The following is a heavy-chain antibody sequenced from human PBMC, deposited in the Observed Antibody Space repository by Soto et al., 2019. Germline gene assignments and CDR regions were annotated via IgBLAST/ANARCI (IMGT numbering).Heavy chain of an antibody. D-gene: IGHD2-15*01. V-gene: IGHV1-2*02. CDR3: AKSGRDCTTNTCYSWADY. CDR1: GYSFTDHY. CDR2: MNPNSGAT. Sequence: AAVNVSCKASGYSFTDHYIFCVRQAPGQGLEWMGWMNPNSGATNYAAGLQGRVTMTRDTSINTAYMELSRLRSDDTALYYCAKSGRDCTTNTCYSWADYWGQGTLVTVSS. J-gene: IGHJ4*02.